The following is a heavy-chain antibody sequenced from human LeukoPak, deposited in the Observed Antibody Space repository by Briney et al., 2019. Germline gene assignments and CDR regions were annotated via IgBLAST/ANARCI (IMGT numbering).Heavy chain of an antibody. CDR3: ARDPTGAY. CDR1: GGSFSGYY. CDR2: INHSGST. Sequence: SETLSLTCAVYGGSFSGYYWSWIRQPPGKGLEWIGEINHSGSTNYNPSLKSRVTISVDTSKNQFSLKLSSVTAADTAVYYCARDPTGAYWGQGTLVTVSS. D-gene: IGHD4-17*01. V-gene: IGHV4-34*01. J-gene: IGHJ4*02.